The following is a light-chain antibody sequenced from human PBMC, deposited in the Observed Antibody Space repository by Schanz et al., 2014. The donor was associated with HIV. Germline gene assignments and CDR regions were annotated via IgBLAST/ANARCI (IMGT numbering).Light chain of an antibody. J-gene: IGKJ4*01. Sequence: DIQMTQSPSSLSASVGDRVTLTCRASQSISSYLNWYQQKPGKAPKLLIYAASSLQSGVPSRFSGSGSGTDFTLTISSLQPEDFATYYCQQSYITPLTFGGGTKVEIK. CDR2: AAS. V-gene: IGKV1-39*01. CDR1: QSISSY. CDR3: QQSYITPLT.